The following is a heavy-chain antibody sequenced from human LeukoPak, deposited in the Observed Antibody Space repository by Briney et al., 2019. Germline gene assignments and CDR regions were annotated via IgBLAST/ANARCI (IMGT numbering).Heavy chain of an antibody. CDR2: IYHSGST. CDR3: ARDRDGYNL. Sequence: SETLSLTCTVSGGSISSYYWSWIRQPPGKGLEWIGYIYHSGSTYYNPSLKSRVTISVDTSKNQFSLKLSSVTAADTAVYYCARDRDGYNLWGQGTLVTVSS. CDR1: GGSISSYY. J-gene: IGHJ4*02. D-gene: IGHD5-24*01. V-gene: IGHV4-59*12.